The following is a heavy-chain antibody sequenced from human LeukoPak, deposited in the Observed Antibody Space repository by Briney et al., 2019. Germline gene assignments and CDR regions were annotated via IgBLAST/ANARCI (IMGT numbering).Heavy chain of an antibody. D-gene: IGHD3-10*01. CDR1: GYIFTGYY. CDR2: IIPIFGTA. V-gene: IGHV1-69*06. J-gene: IGHJ4*02. Sequence: SVKVSCKASGYIFTGYYMHWVRQAPGQGLEWMGGIIPIFGTANYAQKFQGRVTITADKSTSTAYMELSSLRSEDTAVYYCATHDYYGSGSYYPGGYWGQGTLVTVSS. CDR3: ATHDYYGSGSYYPGGY.